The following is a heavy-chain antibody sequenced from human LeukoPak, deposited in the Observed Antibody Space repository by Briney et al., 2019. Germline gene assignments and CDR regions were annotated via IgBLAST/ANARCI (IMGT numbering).Heavy chain of an antibody. Sequence: ASVKVSCKASGYTFNDYFMHWVRQAPGQGLEWMGWILPKSGGTKYPPSFQGRVTTTRDTSNRTPSMDLSRLTPDDTAVYYCARDLDASSSCDHWGQGTLVIVSS. CDR2: ILPKSGGT. CDR3: ARDLDASSSCDH. CDR1: GYTFNDYF. V-gene: IGHV1-2*02. J-gene: IGHJ4*02. D-gene: IGHD6-13*01.